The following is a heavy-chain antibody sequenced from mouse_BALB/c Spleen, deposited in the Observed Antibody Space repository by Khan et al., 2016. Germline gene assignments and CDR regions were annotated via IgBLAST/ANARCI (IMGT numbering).Heavy chain of an antibody. CDR2: IRSHRNTYAT. CDR3: VRKRGWAD. Sequence: EVQLVESGGGLVQPKGSLKLSCAASGFTFNTYAMNWVRQAPGKGLEWVARIRSHRNTYATSYADSVTARLTISSDDSQRMLYLQSNKLKTEETAMDDGVRKRGWADWGEGTLV. CDR1: GFTFNTYA. J-gene: IGHJ3*01. D-gene: IGHD1-1*02. V-gene: IGHV10-1*02.